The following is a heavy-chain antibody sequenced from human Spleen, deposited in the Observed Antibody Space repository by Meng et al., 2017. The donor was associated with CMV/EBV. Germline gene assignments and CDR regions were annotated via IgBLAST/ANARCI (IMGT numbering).Heavy chain of an antibody. Sequence: GGSLRLSCAASGFTFSGSWMHWVRQVPGKGLMWVSHINADGGVTTYADSVKGRFTISRDSAKNTVYLQMNSLRAEDTAVYYCARACSSTSCYLGSVDYWGQGTLVTVSS. CDR1: GFTFSGSW. D-gene: IGHD2-2*01. J-gene: IGHJ4*02. V-gene: IGHV3-74*01. CDR2: INADGGVT. CDR3: ARACSSTSCYLGSVDY.